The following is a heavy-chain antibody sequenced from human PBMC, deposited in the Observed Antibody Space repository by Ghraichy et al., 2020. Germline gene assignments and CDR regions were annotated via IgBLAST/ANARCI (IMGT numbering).Heavy chain of an antibody. CDR1: GFTFSSYW. CDR3: ARSFLEAAGTIIDY. V-gene: IGHV3-74*01. J-gene: IGHJ4*02. Sequence: GGSLRLSCAASGFTFSSYWMHWVRPTPNKGLVWVSRIKSDGSSTNYADSVKGRFTISRDNARDTLYLEMNSLRAEDTAVYYCARSFLEAAGTIIDYWGQGTLVTVSS. CDR2: IKSDGSST. D-gene: IGHD6-13*01.